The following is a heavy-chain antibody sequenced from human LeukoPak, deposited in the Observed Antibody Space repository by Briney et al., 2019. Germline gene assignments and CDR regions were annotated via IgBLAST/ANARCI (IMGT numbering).Heavy chain of an antibody. CDR2: IYTSGGT. Sequence: PSETLSLTCTVSGGSISSGSYYWSWIRQPAGKGLEWIGRIYTSGGTNYNPSLKSRVTISVDTSKNQFSLKLSSVTAADTAVYYCARALVGGGSSWRWVDSGFDPWGQGTLVTVSS. CDR1: GGSISSGSYY. V-gene: IGHV4-61*02. CDR3: ARALVGGGSSWRWVDSGFDP. J-gene: IGHJ5*02. D-gene: IGHD6-13*01.